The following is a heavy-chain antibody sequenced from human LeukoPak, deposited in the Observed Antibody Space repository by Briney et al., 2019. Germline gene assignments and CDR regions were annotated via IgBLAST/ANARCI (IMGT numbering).Heavy chain of an antibody. J-gene: IGHJ6*03. Sequence: PSQTLSLTCTVSGGSFSSGSYYWSWIRQPAGKGLEWIGRIYTSGITNYNPSLKSRVTISVDTSKNQFSLKLSPVTAADTAVYYCARSYDSSGYLYYYYYMDVWGKGTTVTISS. CDR1: GGSFSSGSYY. CDR3: ARSYDSSGYLYYYYYMDV. CDR2: IYTSGIT. V-gene: IGHV4-61*02. D-gene: IGHD3-22*01.